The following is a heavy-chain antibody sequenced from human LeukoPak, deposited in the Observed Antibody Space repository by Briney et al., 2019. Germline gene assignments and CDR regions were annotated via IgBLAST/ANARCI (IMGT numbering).Heavy chain of an antibody. CDR2: ISGTGAIT. V-gene: IGHV3-23*01. CDR3: AKETYNGGWFPDY. Sequence: GGSLRLSCAASGFTFSNYVMNWVRQAPGKGLEWVSVISGTGAITYYADSVKGRFTISRDNSKNTLYLQMNSLRAEDTALYYCAKETYNGGWFPDYWGQGTLVTVSS. D-gene: IGHD6-19*01. J-gene: IGHJ4*02. CDR1: GFTFSNYV.